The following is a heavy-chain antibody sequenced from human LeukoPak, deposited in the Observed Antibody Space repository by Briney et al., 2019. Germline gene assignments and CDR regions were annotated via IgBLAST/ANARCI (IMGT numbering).Heavy chain of an antibody. Sequence: GGSLRLSCAASGFTFSSYGVHWVRQAPGKGLEWVAVILSDGSKEFYTDSVKGRFTISRDNSKNTLYLQMNSLRAEDTAVYYCVRDFSLTRLERPFDYWGQGTLVTVSS. CDR1: GFTFSSYG. J-gene: IGHJ4*02. V-gene: IGHV3-33*01. D-gene: IGHD1-1*01. CDR2: ILSDGSKE. CDR3: VRDFSLTRLERPFDY.